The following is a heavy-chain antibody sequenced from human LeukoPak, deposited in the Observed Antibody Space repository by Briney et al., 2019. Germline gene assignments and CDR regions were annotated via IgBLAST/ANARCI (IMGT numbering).Heavy chain of an antibody. Sequence: KPSETLSLTCAVYGGSFSGYYWSWIRQPPGKGLEWIGEINHSGSTNYNPSLKGRVSISVDSSKNQFSLKVSSVTAADTAVYYCARGSDTAAGLYWGQGTLVTVSS. CDR2: INHSGST. CDR3: ARGSDTAAGLY. J-gene: IGHJ4*02. V-gene: IGHV4-34*01. CDR1: GGSFSGYY. D-gene: IGHD6-13*01.